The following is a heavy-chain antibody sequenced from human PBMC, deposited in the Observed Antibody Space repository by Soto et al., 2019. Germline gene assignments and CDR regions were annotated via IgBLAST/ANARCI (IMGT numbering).Heavy chain of an antibody. D-gene: IGHD1-20*01. CDR3: ARQFITGTYFDY. CDR1: GGSISSSSYY. J-gene: IGHJ4*02. Sequence: QLQLQESGPGLVKPSATLSLTCTFSGGSISSSSYYWGWNRQPPGKGLEWIGSIYYSGSTYYNTSLKSRPTISLDTPRNQFAQKLSSVTAADTAVYYCARQFITGTYFDYWGQGTLVTVSS. V-gene: IGHV4-39*01. CDR2: IYYSGST.